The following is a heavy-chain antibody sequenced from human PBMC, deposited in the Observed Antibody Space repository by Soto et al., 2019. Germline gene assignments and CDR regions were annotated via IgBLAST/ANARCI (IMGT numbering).Heavy chain of an antibody. CDR3: AKETSDVPDF. J-gene: IGHJ4*02. V-gene: IGHV1-18*01. CDR2: ISAYNGNK. D-gene: IGHD2-2*01. CDR1: GYTFTNYG. Sequence: QVQLVQSGAEVKKPGASVRVPCKTSGYTFTNYGITWVRQAPGQGLEWMGWISAYNGNKIAAQNLQGRVPMTTDTSTSTADTELRSLRADDTAVYYCAKETSDVPDFWGQGTLDTVSS.